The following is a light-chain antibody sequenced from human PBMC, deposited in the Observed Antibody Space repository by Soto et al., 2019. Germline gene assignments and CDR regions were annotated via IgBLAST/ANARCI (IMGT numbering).Light chain of an antibody. CDR1: SSDVGSYDY. J-gene: IGLJ1*01. CDR2: HVS. V-gene: IGLV2-14*01. Sequence: QSVLIQPPSVSGSPGQSVTISCTGTSSDVGSYDYVSWYQQHQGKGPKLIIYHVSYRPSGVSNRFSGSKSGNTASLTISGLQAEDEADYYCTSYTTSSTYVFGTGTKVTVL. CDR3: TSYTTSSTYV.